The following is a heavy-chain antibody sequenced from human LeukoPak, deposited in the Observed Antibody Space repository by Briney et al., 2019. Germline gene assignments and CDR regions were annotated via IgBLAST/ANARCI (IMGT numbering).Heavy chain of an antibody. J-gene: IGHJ3*02. Sequence: SETLSLTCGVSGGSISSSNWWSWVRQPPGKGLEWIGEISHSGSTNYNPSLKSRVTISVDKAENQFSLKMSSVTAADTAVYYCARVGIYYYGSGALDAFDIWGQGTMVTVSS. D-gene: IGHD3-10*01. CDR1: GGSISSSNW. CDR2: ISHSGST. V-gene: IGHV4-4*02. CDR3: ARVGIYYYGSGALDAFDI.